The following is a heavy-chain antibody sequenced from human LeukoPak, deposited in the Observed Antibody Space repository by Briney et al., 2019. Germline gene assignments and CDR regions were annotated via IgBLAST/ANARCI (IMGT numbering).Heavy chain of an antibody. CDR2: INSDGSST. V-gene: IGHV3-74*01. J-gene: IGHJ4*02. Sequence: PGGSLRLSCAASGFTFSSYWMHWVRQAPGKGLVWVSHINSDGSSTNYADSVKGRFTISRDNAKNTLYLQMNTLRAEDTAVYYCARDLGLDYGVSQWGQGTLVTVSS. CDR1: GFTFSSYW. D-gene: IGHD4-17*01. CDR3: ARDLGLDYGVSQ.